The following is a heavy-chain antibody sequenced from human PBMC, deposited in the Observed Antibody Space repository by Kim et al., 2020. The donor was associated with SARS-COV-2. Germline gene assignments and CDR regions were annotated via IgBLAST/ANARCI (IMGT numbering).Heavy chain of an antibody. D-gene: IGHD3-22*01. V-gene: IGHV1-69*04. J-gene: IGHJ4*02. CDR1: GGTFSSYA. CDR3: ASWEDYYDSSGYYLVY. CDR2: IIPILGIA. Sequence: SVKVSCKASGGTFSSYAISWVRQAPGQGLEWMGRIIPILGIANYAQKFQGRVTITADKSTSTAYMELSSLRSEDTAVYYCASWEDYYDSSGYYLVYWGQGTLVTVSS.